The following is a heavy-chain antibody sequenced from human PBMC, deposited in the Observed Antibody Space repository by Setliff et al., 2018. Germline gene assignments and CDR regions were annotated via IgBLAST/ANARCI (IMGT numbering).Heavy chain of an antibody. CDR3: ARDCDSSGYYYCLFDY. D-gene: IGHD3-22*01. CDR1: GGSISSSSYY. J-gene: IGHJ4*02. Sequence: PSETLSLTCTVSGGSISSSSYYWGWIRQPPGKGLEWIGSIYYSGSTYYNPSLKSRVTISVDTSKNQFSLKLSSVTAADTAVYYCARDCDSSGYYYCLFDYWGQGTLVTVSS. V-gene: IGHV4-39*07. CDR2: IYYSGST.